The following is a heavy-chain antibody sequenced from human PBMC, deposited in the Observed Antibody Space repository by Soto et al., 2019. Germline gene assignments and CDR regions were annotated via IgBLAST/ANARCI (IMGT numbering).Heavy chain of an antibody. Sequence: ASVKVSCKASGYSFTTYGIFWVRQAPGQGLEWMGWISPYNGKTNYAQNLQGRVSMTTDTSTSTAYMELRSLRSDDTAVYYCARDSVVVPVAIQLSYYYYGMDVWGQGTTVTVSS. V-gene: IGHV1-18*01. D-gene: IGHD2-2*02. CDR3: ARDSVVVPVAIQLSYYYYGMDV. CDR1: GYSFTTYG. J-gene: IGHJ6*02. CDR2: ISPYNGKT.